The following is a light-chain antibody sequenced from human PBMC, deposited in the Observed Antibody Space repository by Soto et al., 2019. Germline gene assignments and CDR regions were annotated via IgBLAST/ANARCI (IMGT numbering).Light chain of an antibody. CDR2: AAF. Sequence: AIQMTQFPSSLSASVGDRVTITCRASQDIRSDLGWYQQRPGKAPKLLIYAAFSLQSGVPSRFSGSGSGTDFTLTISSLQPEDFATYYCLQDYNYLLTFGGGTKVEIK. V-gene: IGKV1-6*01. CDR1: QDIRSD. J-gene: IGKJ4*01. CDR3: LQDYNYLLT.